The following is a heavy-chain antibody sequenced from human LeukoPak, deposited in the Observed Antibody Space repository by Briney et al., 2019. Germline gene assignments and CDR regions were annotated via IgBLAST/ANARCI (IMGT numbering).Heavy chain of an antibody. CDR1: GASLSGYF. Sequence: PSETLSLTCTVSGASLSGYFWSWIRQSPGKGLEWIGYIYYSGDTNYNPSLKSRVTISVDTSKNQFSLKLRSVTAADTAVYYCARHVLGSESYFDYWGQGTLVTVSS. D-gene: IGHD3-16*01. CDR3: ARHVLGSESYFDY. J-gene: IGHJ4*02. V-gene: IGHV4-59*08. CDR2: IYYSGDT.